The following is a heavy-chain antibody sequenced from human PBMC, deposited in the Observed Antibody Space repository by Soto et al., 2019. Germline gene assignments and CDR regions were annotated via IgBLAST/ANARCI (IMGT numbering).Heavy chain of an antibody. D-gene: IGHD2-2*01. CDR3: ARDISNHPDPDIVVVPAAIV. V-gene: IGHV3-11*01. Sequence: PGGSLRLSCAASGFTFSDYYMSWIRQAPGKGLEWVSYISSSGSTIYYADSVKGRFTISRDNAKNSLYLQMNSLRAEDTAVYYFARDISNHPDPDIVVVPAAIVWGQGTLVTVSS. CDR1: GFTFSDYY. CDR2: ISSSGSTI. J-gene: IGHJ4*02.